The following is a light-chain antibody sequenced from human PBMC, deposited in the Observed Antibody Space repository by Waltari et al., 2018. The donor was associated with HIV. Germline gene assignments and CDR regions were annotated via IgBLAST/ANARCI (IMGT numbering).Light chain of an antibody. Sequence: DVQLTQYPSFLSATVGDIVPITCRASQAIGTSFAWYQQKPGKAPNPLFSAASTLQSGIASRFSGDGSGTEFTLTISTLQAEDFATDYCQQLNSYPRTFGQGTKVDFK. CDR2: AAS. J-gene: IGKJ1*01. V-gene: IGKV1-9*01. CDR1: QAIGTS. CDR3: QQLNSYPRT.